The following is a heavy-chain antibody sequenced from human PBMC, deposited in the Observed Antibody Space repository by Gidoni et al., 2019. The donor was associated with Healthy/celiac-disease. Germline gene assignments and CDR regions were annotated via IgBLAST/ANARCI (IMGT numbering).Heavy chain of an antibody. J-gene: IGHJ4*02. CDR3: AKDQGISQYYFDY. CDR1: GFTFSSYG. V-gene: IGHV3-30*18. CDR2: ISYDGSNK. Sequence: QVQLVESGGGVVKPGRSRRLSCAASGFTFSSYGMHWVRQAPGKGLEWLAVISYDGSNKYYADSVKGRFTISRDNSKNALYLQMNSLRAEDTAVYYCAKDQGISQYYFDYWGQGTLVTVSS.